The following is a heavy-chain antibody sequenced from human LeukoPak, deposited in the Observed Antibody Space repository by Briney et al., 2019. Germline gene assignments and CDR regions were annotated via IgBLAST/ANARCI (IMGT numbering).Heavy chain of an antibody. V-gene: IGHV1-2*06. Sequence: GASVKVSCKASGYTFTGYYMHWVRQAPGQGLEWMGRINPNSGGTNYAQKFQGRVTMTRDTSISTAYMELSRLRSDDTAVYYCARDRGNTYYYDSSGYFDYWGQGTLVTVSS. CDR2: INPNSGGT. J-gene: IGHJ4*02. CDR3: ARDRGNTYYYDSSGYFDY. CDR1: GYTFTGYY. D-gene: IGHD3-22*01.